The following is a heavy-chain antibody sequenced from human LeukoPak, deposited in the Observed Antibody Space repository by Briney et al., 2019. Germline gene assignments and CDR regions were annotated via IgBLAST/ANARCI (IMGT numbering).Heavy chain of an antibody. D-gene: IGHD3-22*01. CDR1: GGSISSGGYY. Sequence: SETLSLTCTVSGGSISSGGYYWSWIRQHPGKGLEWIGYIYYSGSTYYNPSLKSRVTISVDTSKNQFSLKLSSVTAADTAVYYCARRAAPTYYYDGFFGANWYFDLWGRGTLVTVSS. CDR2: IYYSGST. V-gene: IGHV4-31*03. J-gene: IGHJ2*01. CDR3: ARRAAPTYYYDGFFGANWYFDL.